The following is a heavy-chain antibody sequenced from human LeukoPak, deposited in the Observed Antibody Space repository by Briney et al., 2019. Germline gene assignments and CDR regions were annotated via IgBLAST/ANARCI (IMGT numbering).Heavy chain of an antibody. CDR1: GYTLTELS. Sequence: GASVTVSCKVSGYTLTELSMHWVRQAPGKGLEWMGGFDPEDGETIYAQKFQGSVTMTEDTSTDTAYMELSSLRSEDTAVYYCATLRKELRGLNYFDYWGQGTLVTVSS. V-gene: IGHV1-24*01. CDR3: ATLRKELRGLNYFDY. CDR2: FDPEDGET. J-gene: IGHJ4*02. D-gene: IGHD1-26*01.